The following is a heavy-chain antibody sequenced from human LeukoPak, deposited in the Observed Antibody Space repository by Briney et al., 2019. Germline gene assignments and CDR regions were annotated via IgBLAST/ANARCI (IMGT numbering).Heavy chain of an antibody. CDR1: GFTFSSHW. J-gene: IGHJ4*02. D-gene: IGHD6-19*01. V-gene: IGHV3-66*01. Sequence: GGSLRLSCAASGFTFSSHWMHWVRQAPGKGLEWVSVIYSGGSTYYADSVKGRFTISRNNSKNTLYLQMNSLRAEDTAVYYCAREVAVAGYFDYWGQGTLVTVSS. CDR2: IYSGGST. CDR3: AREVAVAGYFDY.